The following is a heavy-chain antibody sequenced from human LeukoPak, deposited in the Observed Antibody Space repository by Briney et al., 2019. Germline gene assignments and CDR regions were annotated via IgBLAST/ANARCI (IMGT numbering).Heavy chain of an antibody. D-gene: IGHD3-22*01. V-gene: IGHV3-21*01. CDR2: ISSSGTYT. CDR1: GFTFYTYS. J-gene: IGHJ4*02. Sequence: GGSLRLSCAASGFTFYTYSMNWVRQAPGKGLEWVSSISSSGTYTYYADSVKGRFTISRDNAKNSLYLQMSSVTGGDTALYYGARDQGYDGRGNYCPYHFDCWGQGTLVTVSS. CDR3: ARDQGYDGRGNYCPYHFDC.